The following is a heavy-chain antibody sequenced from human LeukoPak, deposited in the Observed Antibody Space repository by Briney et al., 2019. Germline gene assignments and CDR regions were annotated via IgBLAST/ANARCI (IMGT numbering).Heavy chain of an antibody. D-gene: IGHD2-8*01. Sequence: PGGSLRLSCAASGFTFSTYWMSWVRQGRGKGLEWVANIKQDGSEKYYVDSVKGRFTISRDNANSSLFLQMNSLRGEDTAVYYCARGGAPRSCSNGVCYSSFFDSWGQGTLVTVSS. CDR1: GFTFSTYW. CDR2: IKQDGSEK. J-gene: IGHJ4*02. CDR3: ARGGAPRSCSNGVCYSSFFDS. V-gene: IGHV3-7*01.